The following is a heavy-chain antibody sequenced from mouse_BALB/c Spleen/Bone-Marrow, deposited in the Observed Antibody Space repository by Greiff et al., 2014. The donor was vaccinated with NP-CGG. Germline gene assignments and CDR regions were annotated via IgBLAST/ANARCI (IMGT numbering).Heavy chain of an antibody. J-gene: IGHJ2*01. CDR2: IDPANGDT. CDR1: GFKIKDTY. V-gene: IGHV14-3*02. D-gene: IGHD2-14*01. CDR3: ARYRLGTYFDY. Sequence: EVQLQQSGAELVKPGASVKLSCTASGFKIKDTYMHWVRQRPEQGPEWIGRIDPANGDTRYDPKFQGKATITADTSSSTAYLQLSSLTSEDTAVYCCARYRLGTYFDYWGQGTTLTVSS.